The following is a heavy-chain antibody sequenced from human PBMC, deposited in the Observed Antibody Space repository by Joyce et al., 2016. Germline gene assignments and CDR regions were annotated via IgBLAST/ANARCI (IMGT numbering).Heavy chain of an antibody. CDR3: ARKREGDESGLFWFNP. J-gene: IGHJ5*02. D-gene: IGHD2-15*01. CDR1: GGTLRSSA. Sequence: QVQLVQSGAEVQKPGSSVKVSCKASGGTLRSSAISWGRQAPGQGLEWLGRIIPIFNTSNYGQNFQGRITISADESTNIVYMEMHSLKSDDTAIYYCARKREGDESGLFWFNPWGQGTLVTVSP. CDR2: IIPIFNTS. V-gene: IGHV1-69*18.